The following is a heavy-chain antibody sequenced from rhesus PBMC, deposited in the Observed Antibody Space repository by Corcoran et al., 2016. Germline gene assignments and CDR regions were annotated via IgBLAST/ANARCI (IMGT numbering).Heavy chain of an antibody. CDR3: ARRGSVIVFLDY. Sequence: QVTLKESGPALVKPTQTLTLTCTFSGFSLSTNGVAVGWIRQHTGKALEWLALIYWDDDKRDSTSLNNRLTISKDTSKNQVVLTMTNMDPVDTATYYCARRGSVIVFLDYWGQGVLVTVSS. D-gene: IGHD3-16*01. CDR2: IYWDDDK. CDR1: GFSLSTNGVA. V-gene: IGHV2-174*01. J-gene: IGHJ4*01.